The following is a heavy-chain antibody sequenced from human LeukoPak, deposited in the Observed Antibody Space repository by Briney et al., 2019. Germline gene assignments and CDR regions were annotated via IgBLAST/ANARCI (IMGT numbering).Heavy chain of an antibody. CDR3: ARISSNGPIAVAGTTDY. J-gene: IGHJ4*02. CDR2: ISAYNGNT. CDR1: GYTFTSYG. D-gene: IGHD6-19*01. Sequence: ASVKVSCTASGYTFTSYGISWVRQAPGQGLEWMGWISAYNGNTNYAQKLQGRVTMTTDTSTSTAYMELRSLRSDDTAVYYCARISSNGPIAVAGTTDYWGQGTLVTVSS. V-gene: IGHV1-18*01.